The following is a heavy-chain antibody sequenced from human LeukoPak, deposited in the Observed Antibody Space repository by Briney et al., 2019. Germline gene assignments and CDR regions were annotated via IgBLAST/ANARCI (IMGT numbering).Heavy chain of an antibody. J-gene: IGHJ3*02. CDR2: INSDGSST. CDR1: GFTFSSYW. Sequence: LPGGSLRLSCAASGFTFSSYWMHWVRQAPGKGLVWVSRINSDGSSTSYADSVKGRFTISRDNAKNTLYLQMNSLRAEDTAVYYCARMDAVAGTIRDAFDIWGQGTMVTVSS. D-gene: IGHD6-19*01. CDR3: ARMDAVAGTIRDAFDI. V-gene: IGHV3-74*01.